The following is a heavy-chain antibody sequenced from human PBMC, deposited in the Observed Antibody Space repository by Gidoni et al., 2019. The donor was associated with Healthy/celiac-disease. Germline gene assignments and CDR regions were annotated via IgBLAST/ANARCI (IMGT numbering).Heavy chain of an antibody. CDR3: ARLDLVDTAMADDYGMDV. J-gene: IGHJ6*02. CDR2: INPNSGGT. D-gene: IGHD5-18*01. CDR1: GYTFTGSY. Sequence: QVQLVQSGAEVKKPGASVKVSCKASGYTFTGSYMQWVRQAPGQGLEWMGWINPNSGGTNYAQKFQGRVTMTRDTSISTAYMELSRLRSDDTAVYYCARLDLVDTAMADDYGMDVWGQGTTVTVSS. V-gene: IGHV1-2*02.